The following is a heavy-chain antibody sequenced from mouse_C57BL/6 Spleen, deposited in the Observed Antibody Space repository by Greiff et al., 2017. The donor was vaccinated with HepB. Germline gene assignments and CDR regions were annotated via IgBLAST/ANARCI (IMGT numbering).Heavy chain of an antibody. Sequence: ESGPGLVKPSQSLSLTCSVTGYSITSGYYWNWIRQFPGNKLEWMGYISYDGSNNYNPSLKNRISITRDTSKNQFFLKLNSVTTEDTATYYCARGGYYGSSPFDVWGTGTTVTVSS. CDR1: GYSITSGYY. CDR2: ISYDGSN. CDR3: ARGGYYGSSPFDV. V-gene: IGHV3-6*01. D-gene: IGHD1-1*01. J-gene: IGHJ1*03.